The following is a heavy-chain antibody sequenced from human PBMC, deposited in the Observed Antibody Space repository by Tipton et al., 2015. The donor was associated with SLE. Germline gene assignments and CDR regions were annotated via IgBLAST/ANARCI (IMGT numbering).Heavy chain of an antibody. D-gene: IGHD3-22*01. V-gene: IGHV4-31*03. CDR1: GGSVSSPIDY. CDR3: ARDGSSGYYFDY. J-gene: IGHJ4*02. CDR2: IYYSGST. Sequence: TLSLTCTVSGGSVSSPIDYWSWIRQSPGKGLEWIGYIYYSGSTYYNPSLKSRVTISVDTSKNQFSLKLSSVTAADTAVYYCARDGSSGYYFDYWGQGTLVTVSS.